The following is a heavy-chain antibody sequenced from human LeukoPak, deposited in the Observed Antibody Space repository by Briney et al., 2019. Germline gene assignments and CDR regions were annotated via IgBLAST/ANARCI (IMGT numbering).Heavy chain of an antibody. D-gene: IGHD2-2*01. J-gene: IGHJ1*01. CDR2: ISTTGTTV. V-gene: IGHV3-48*03. CDR3: ATRPDYCRSTSCFE. CDR1: GFTFSTYD. Sequence: GGSLRLSCAASGFTFSTYDMNWVRQAPGKGLEWVSHISTTGTTVYYADAVKGRFTISRDNAKNSLYLQMNSLRAEDTAVYYCATRPDYCRSTSCFEWGQGTLVTVSS.